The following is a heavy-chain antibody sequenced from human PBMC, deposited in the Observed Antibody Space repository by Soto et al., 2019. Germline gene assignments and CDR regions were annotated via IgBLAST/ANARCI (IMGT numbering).Heavy chain of an antibody. J-gene: IGHJ1*01. CDR3: ARKFGYRFQYFQH. V-gene: IGHV4-34*01. D-gene: IGHD3-10*01. CDR2: INHSGST. CDR1: GGSFSGYY. Sequence: SETLSLTCAVYGGSFSGYYWSWIRQPPGKGLEWIGEINHSGSTNYNPSLKSRVTISVDTSKNQFSLKLSSVTAADTAVYYCARKFGYRFQYFQHWGQGTLVTVSS.